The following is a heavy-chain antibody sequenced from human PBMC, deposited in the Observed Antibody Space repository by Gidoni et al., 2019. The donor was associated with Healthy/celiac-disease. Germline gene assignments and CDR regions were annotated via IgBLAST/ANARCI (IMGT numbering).Heavy chain of an antibody. V-gene: IGHV3-21*01. J-gene: IGHJ6*02. CDR3: ARDASIAVANPYYYYYGMDV. CDR1: GFTFSSYS. Sequence: EVQLVESGGGLVKPGGSLRLSCAASGFTFSSYSMNWVRQAPGKGLEWVSSISSSSSYIYYADSVKGRFTISRDNAKNSLYLQMNSLRAEDTAVYYCARDASIAVANPYYYYYGMDVWGQGTTVTVSS. CDR2: ISSSSSYI. D-gene: IGHD6-19*01.